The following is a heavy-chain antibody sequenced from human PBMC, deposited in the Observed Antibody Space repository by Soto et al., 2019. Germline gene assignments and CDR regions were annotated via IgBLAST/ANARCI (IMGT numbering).Heavy chain of an antibody. V-gene: IGHV4-39*01. CDR1: GGSISSSSYY. CDR3: ARRVTIFGVHFWFDP. J-gene: IGHJ5*02. D-gene: IGHD3-3*01. CDR2: IYYSGST. Sequence: QLQLQESGPGLVKPSETLSLTCTVSGGSISSSSYYWGWIRQPPGKGLEWIGSIYYSGSTYYNPSLKSRVTISVDTSKNQFSLKLSSVTAADTAVYYCARRVTIFGVHFWFDPWGQGTLVTVSS.